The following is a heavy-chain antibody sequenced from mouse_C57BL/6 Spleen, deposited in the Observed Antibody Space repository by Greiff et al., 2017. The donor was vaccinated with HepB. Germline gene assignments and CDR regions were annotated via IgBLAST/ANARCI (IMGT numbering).Heavy chain of an antibody. CDR3: ARVGPYYGSSYDWYFDV. Sequence: EVKLVESEGGLVQPGNSMKLSCTASGFTFSDYYMAWVRQVPEKGLEWVANINYDGSSTYYLDSLKSRFIISRDNAKNILYLQMSSLKSEDTATYYCARVGPYYGSSYDWYFDVWGTGTTVTVSS. V-gene: IGHV5-16*01. D-gene: IGHD1-1*01. CDR2: INYDGSST. J-gene: IGHJ1*03. CDR1: GFTFSDYY.